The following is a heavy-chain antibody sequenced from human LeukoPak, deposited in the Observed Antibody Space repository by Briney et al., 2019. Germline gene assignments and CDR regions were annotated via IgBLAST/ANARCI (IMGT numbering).Heavy chain of an antibody. Sequence: SETLSLPCTVSGGSISSGGYYWSWIRQQPGKGLEWIGYIYYSGSTYYNPSLKSRVTISVDTSKHQFSLKLSSVTAADTAVYYCASSLYYDFWSGYYSSRVIWFDPWGQGTLVTVSS. D-gene: IGHD3-3*01. V-gene: IGHV4-31*03. CDR2: IYYSGST. CDR3: ASSLYYDFWSGYYSSRVIWFDP. J-gene: IGHJ5*02. CDR1: GGSISSGGYY.